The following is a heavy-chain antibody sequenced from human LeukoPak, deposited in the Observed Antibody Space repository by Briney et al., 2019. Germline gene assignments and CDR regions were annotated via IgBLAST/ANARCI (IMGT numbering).Heavy chain of an antibody. Sequence: GGSLRLSCAASGFTFSSYAMSWVRQAPGKGLEWVSAISGSGGSTYYADSVKGRFTISRDNPKNTLYLQMNSLRAEDTAVYYCAKDREPTRIQLWPRNWFDPWGQGTLVTVSS. CDR3: AKDREPTRIQLWPRNWFDP. V-gene: IGHV3-23*01. CDR2: ISGSGGST. CDR1: GFTFSSYA. D-gene: IGHD5-18*01. J-gene: IGHJ5*02.